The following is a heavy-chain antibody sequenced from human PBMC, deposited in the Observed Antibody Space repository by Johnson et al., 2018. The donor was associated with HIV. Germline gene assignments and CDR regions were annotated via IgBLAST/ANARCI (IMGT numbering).Heavy chain of an antibody. Sequence: QVQLVESGGGLVKPGGSLRVSCAASGFTFSSYGMHWVRQAPGKGLEWVAFIRYDGSNKYYADSVKGRFTISRDNSKNTLYLQMNSLRAEDTAVYYCARGRRIQLWLLADAFDIWGQGTMVTVSS. CDR1: GFTFSSYG. CDR2: IRYDGSNK. D-gene: IGHD5-18*01. CDR3: ARGRRIQLWLLADAFDI. J-gene: IGHJ3*02. V-gene: IGHV3-30*02.